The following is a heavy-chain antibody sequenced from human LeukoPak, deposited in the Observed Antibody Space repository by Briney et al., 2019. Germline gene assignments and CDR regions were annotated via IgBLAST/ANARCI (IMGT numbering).Heavy chain of an antibody. CDR2: ISWNSGSI. Sequence: GGSLRLSCAASGFTFDDYAMPWVRQAPGKGLEWVSGISWNSGSIGYADSVKGRFTISRDNAKNSLYLQMNSLRAEDTALYYCATTYYYDSSGYRNAFDIWGQGTMVTVSS. CDR3: ATTYYYDSSGYRNAFDI. D-gene: IGHD3-22*01. CDR1: GFTFDDYA. J-gene: IGHJ3*02. V-gene: IGHV3-9*01.